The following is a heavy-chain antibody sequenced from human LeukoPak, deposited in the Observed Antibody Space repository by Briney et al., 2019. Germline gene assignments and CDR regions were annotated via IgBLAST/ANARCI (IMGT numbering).Heavy chain of an antibody. CDR2: INPSGGST. Sequence: ASVKVSCKASGYTFTSNYVHWVRQAPGQGLEWMAIINPSGGSTTYAQKFQGRVIMTRDTSTSTVYMELSSLTSEDTAVYYCATFPIVGATPDLFPFDYWGQGTLVTVSS. J-gene: IGHJ4*02. CDR3: ATFPIVGATPDLFPFDY. CDR1: GYTFTSNY. D-gene: IGHD1-26*01. V-gene: IGHV1-46*01.